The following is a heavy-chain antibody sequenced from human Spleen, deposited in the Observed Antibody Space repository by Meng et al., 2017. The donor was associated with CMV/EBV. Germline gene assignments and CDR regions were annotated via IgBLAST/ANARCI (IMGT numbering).Heavy chain of an antibody. Sequence: GESLKISCAASGFTFSSYAMHWVRQALGKGLVWVAIISYDGSNKYYADTVKGRFTSSRDNSKNTLYLQMNSLRAEDTAVYYCARDQVRGYCSSLTLPGHCSGRDVWGQGTTVTVSS. J-gene: IGHJ6*02. CDR2: ISYDGSNK. D-gene: IGHD2-2*01. V-gene: IGHV3-30*04. CDR3: ARDQVRGYCSSLTLPGHCSGRDV. CDR1: GFTFSSYA.